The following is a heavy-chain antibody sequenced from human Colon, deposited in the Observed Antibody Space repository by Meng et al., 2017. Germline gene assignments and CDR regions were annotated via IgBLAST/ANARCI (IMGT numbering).Heavy chain of an antibody. V-gene: IGHV4-61*05. CDR3: ARHLGWEFDY. CDR1: GGAVSICHHY. D-gene: IGHD6-19*01. J-gene: IGHJ4*02. Sequence: QLRELGAGSVRRLETLALIFTVVGGAVSICHHYWGWLRQPPGKGLEWIGQIDLSGKTDYNPSLKSRVTISLDKSMNQLFLEVYFVTAADTAIYYCARHLGWEFDYWGPGNLVTVSS. CDR2: IDLSGKT.